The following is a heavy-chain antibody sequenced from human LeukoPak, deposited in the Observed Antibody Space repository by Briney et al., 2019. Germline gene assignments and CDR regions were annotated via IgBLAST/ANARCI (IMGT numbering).Heavy chain of an antibody. J-gene: IGHJ3*02. CDR1: GYTFTSYD. D-gene: IGHD6-19*01. CDR3: ARSSEWLGSFDI. V-gene: IGHV1-8*01. CDR2: MNPNSGNT. Sequence: ASVKVSCKASGYTFTSYDINWVRQATGQGLEWMGWMNPNSGNTGYAQKFQGRVTMTRNTSISTAYMELSSLRSEDTAVYYCARSSEWLGSFDIWGQGTMLTVSS.